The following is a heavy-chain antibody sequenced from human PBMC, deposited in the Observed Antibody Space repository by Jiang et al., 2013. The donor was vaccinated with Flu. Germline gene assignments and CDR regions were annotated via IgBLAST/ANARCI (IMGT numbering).Heavy chain of an antibody. V-gene: IGHV4-59*01. J-gene: IGHJ4*02. CDR3: ARVHDYGGNSGGFYFDY. Sequence: PGLVKPSETLSLTCTVSGGSISSYYWSWIRQPPGKGLEWIGYIYYSGSTNYNPSLKSRVTISVDTSKNQFSLKLSSVTAADTAVYYCARVHDYGGNSGGFYFDYWGQGTLVTVSS. CDR1: GGSISSYY. D-gene: IGHD4-23*01. CDR2: IYYSGST.